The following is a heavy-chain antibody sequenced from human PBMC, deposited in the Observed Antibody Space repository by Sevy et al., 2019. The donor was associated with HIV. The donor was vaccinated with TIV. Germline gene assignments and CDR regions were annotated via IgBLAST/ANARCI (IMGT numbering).Heavy chain of an antibody. J-gene: IGHJ5*02. D-gene: IGHD6-19*01. CDR1: GYTFTTYG. CDR3: ARSTQVAGRSNWFDP. V-gene: IGHV1-18*01. Sequence: ASVKVSCKASGYTFTTYGITWVRQAPGQGLEWMGWISTYNSITNYAQKFQGRVTMTTDTSTSTAYMELRGLRSDDPAVYYCARSTQVAGRSNWFDPWGQGTLVTVSS. CDR2: ISTYNSIT.